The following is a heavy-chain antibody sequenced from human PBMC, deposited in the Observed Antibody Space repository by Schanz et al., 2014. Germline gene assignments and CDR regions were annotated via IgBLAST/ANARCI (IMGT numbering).Heavy chain of an antibody. J-gene: IGHJ6*02. CDR2: IGGSGDST. V-gene: IGHV3-23*01. CDR1: GFTFSNHA. D-gene: IGHD3-10*01. Sequence: EVLLLESGGRVERPGGSLRLSCAASGFTFSNHALSWVRQAPGKGLEWVSGIGGSGDSTHYADSVKGRFIISRDNSKNTLYLQVNRLRPEDTAVYYCAKDKWSFTMVRGSMDVWGQGTTVTVSS. CDR3: AKDKWSFTMVRGSMDV.